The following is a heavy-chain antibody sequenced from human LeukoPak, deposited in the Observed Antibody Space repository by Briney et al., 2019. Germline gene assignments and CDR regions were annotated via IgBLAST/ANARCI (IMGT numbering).Heavy chain of an antibody. D-gene: IGHD3-10*01. J-gene: IGHJ4*02. CDR1: GGSISSYY. V-gene: IGHV4-4*09. CDR2: IYTSGST. CDR3: ARRGAGFFDY. Sequence: SETLSLTCTVSGGSISSYYWSWIRQPPGKGLEWIWYIYTSGSTNYNPSLKSRVTISVDTSKNQFSLKLSSVTAADTAVYYCARRGAGFFDYWGQGTLVTVSS.